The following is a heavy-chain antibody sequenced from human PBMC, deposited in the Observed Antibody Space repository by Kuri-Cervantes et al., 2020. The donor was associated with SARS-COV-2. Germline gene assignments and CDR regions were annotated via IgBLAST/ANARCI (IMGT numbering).Heavy chain of an antibody. CDR3: ARSRDGDYERFDS. J-gene: IGHJ4*02. CDR2: ISSSSSTI. Sequence: GGSLRLSCAASGFTFSSYSMNWVRQATGKGLEWVSYISSSSSTIYYADSVKRRFTISRDNAKNSLYLKMNSLRDEDTAVYYCARSRDGDYERFDSWGQGTLVTVSS. CDR1: GFTFSSYS. D-gene: IGHD4-17*01. V-gene: IGHV3-48*02.